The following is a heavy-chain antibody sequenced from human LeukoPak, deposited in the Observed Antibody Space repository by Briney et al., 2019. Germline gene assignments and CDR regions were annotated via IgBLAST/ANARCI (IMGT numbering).Heavy chain of an antibody. J-gene: IGHJ4*02. D-gene: IGHD1-26*01. CDR2: ISAYNGNT. CDR3: ARGSYDSGSYWFYFDY. CDR1: GYTFTSYG. V-gene: IGHV1-18*01. Sequence: GASVKVSCKASGYTFTSYGISWLRQAPGQGLEWMGWISAYNGNTNYAQKLQGRVTMTTDTSTSTAYMELRSLRSDDTAVYYCARGSYDSGSYWFYFDYWGQGTLVTVSS.